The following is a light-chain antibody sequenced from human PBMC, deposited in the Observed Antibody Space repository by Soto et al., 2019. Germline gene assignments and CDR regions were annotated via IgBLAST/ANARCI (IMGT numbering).Light chain of an antibody. CDR2: DVS. CDR1: SSDVGGYNY. Sequence: QSALTQPASVSGSPGQSITISCTGTSSDVGGYNYVSWYQHHPGKAPKLMIFDVSNRPSGVSNRFSGSKSGNTASLTISCLQAEDEADYYCSSYTASSTYVFGTGTKLTVL. J-gene: IGLJ1*01. V-gene: IGLV2-14*03. CDR3: SSYTASSTYV.